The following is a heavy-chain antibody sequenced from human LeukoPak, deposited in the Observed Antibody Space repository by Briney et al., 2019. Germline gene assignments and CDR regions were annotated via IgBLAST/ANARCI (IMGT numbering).Heavy chain of an antibody. D-gene: IGHD1-26*01. V-gene: IGHV1-2*02. J-gene: IGHJ4*02. CDR2: INPNSGGT. CDR1: GYTFTGYY. CDR3: ARVLGDYSGSYFRSRASDY. Sequence: GASVKVSCKASGYTFTGYYMHWVRQAPGQGLEWMGWINPNSGGTNYAQKLQGSVTMTTDTSTSTAYMELRSLRSDDTAVYYCARVLGDYSGSYFRSRASDYWGQGTLVTVSS.